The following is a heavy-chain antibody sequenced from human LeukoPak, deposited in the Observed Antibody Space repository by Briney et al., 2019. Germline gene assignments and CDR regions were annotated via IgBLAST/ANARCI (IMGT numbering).Heavy chain of an antibody. J-gene: IGHJ5*02. CDR2: IIPILGIA. D-gene: IGHD3-10*01. CDR1: GGTFSSYA. Sequence: SVKVSCKASGGTFSSYAISWVRQAPGQGLEWMGRIIPILGIANYAQKFQGRVTITADKSTSTAYMELSSLISEDTAVYYCARDPRRASGRPTNWFDPWGQGTLVTVSS. CDR3: ARDPRRASGRPTNWFDP. V-gene: IGHV1-69*04.